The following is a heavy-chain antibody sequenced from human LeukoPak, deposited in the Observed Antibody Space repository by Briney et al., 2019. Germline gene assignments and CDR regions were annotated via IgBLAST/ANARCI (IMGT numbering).Heavy chain of an antibody. Sequence: GGSLRLSCAASGFTFSSYGMHWVRQAPGKGLEWVAVISYDGSNKYYADSVKGRFTISRGNSKNTLYLQMNSLRAEDTAVYYCAKDSGDSHLRGMDVWGQGTTVTVSS. D-gene: IGHD6-13*01. CDR3: AKDSGDSHLRGMDV. V-gene: IGHV3-30*18. CDR2: ISYDGSNK. CDR1: GFTFSSYG. J-gene: IGHJ6*02.